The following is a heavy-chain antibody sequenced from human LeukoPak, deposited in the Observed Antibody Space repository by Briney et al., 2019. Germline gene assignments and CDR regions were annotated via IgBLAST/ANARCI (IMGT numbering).Heavy chain of an antibody. V-gene: IGHV5-51*01. CDR3: GMSGDRVPLQDDVFDV. Sequence: GESLKISCKVSGYSFTSYCIGWVRQMPGKGLEWMGIIYPGDSGPTYSPSFQGQVTISVDKSIDTAYLQWSSLQASDTAMYYCGMSGDRVPLQDDVFDVWGQGTMVTVS. CDR2: IYPGDSGP. D-gene: IGHD1-26*01. CDR1: GYSFTSYC. J-gene: IGHJ3*01.